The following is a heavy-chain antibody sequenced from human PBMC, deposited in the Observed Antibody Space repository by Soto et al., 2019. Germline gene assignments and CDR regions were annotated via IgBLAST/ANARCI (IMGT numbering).Heavy chain of an antibody. V-gene: IGHV1-18*01. D-gene: IGHD3-10*01. CDR3: ASGLVERAMVRGDTLPFDY. J-gene: IGHJ4*02. Sequence: VSVNLYRKTSGYTYTGYGISWVRKKKGRGVEWMGWISAYNGNTNYAPKLQGRVAMTTDTSTSTAYPALRSLRSDDTAVYHSASGLVERAMVRGDTLPFDYWRQGTLVTASS. CDR2: ISAYNGNT. CDR1: GYTYTGYG.